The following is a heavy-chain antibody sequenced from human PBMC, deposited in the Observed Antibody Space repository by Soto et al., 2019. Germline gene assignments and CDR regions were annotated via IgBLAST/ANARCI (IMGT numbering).Heavy chain of an antibody. V-gene: IGHV1-69*13. Sequence: GASVKVSCKAYGGTFSRYAISWVRQAPGQGLEWMGGITPIFGTANYAQKFQGRVAITADESTRTSYMELRSLSSGATAVYYCARRWGYDTSDYYYAYWGQGTLFTVSS. D-gene: IGHD3-22*01. J-gene: IGHJ4*02. CDR1: GGTFSRYA. CDR2: ITPIFGTA. CDR3: ARRWGYDTSDYYYAY.